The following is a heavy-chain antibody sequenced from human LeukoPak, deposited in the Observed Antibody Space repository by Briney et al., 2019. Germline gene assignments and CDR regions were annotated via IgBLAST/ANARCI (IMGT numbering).Heavy chain of an antibody. CDR3: ARDRTSYFDY. D-gene: IGHD1-1*01. V-gene: IGHV3-30*03. Sequence: GGSLRLSCAASGFIFSSYGMHWVRQAPGKGLEWVAVVSYDGSNKYYADSVKGRFTISRDNSKNTLYLQMNSLRAEDTAVYYCARDRTSYFDYWGQGTLVTVSS. CDR2: VSYDGSNK. CDR1: GFIFSSYG. J-gene: IGHJ4*02.